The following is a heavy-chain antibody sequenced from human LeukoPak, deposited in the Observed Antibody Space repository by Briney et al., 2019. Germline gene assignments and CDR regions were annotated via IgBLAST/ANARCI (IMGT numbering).Heavy chain of an antibody. CDR1: GASITSYY. V-gene: IGHV4-59*01. CDR2: FYYSGSD. Sequence: SETLSLTCAVSGASITSYYWNWVRQPPGKGLEWIGYFYYSGSDNYNPSLKSRTTISVDTSKNQFSLKLSSVTAADTAVYYCVRGYCSGATCYHFDYWGQGTLVTVSS. CDR3: VRGYCSGATCYHFDY. J-gene: IGHJ4*02. D-gene: IGHD2-15*01.